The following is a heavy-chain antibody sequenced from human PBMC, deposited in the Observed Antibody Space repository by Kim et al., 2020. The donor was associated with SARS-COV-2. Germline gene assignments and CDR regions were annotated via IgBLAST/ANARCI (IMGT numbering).Heavy chain of an antibody. CDR1: GFTFSSYS. D-gene: IGHD3-10*01. CDR3: ARDPITMVRGVISNAFDI. V-gene: IGHV3-48*02. CDR2: ISSSSSTI. J-gene: IGHJ3*02. Sequence: GGSLRLSCAASGFTFSSYSMNWVRQAPGKGLEWVSYISSSSSTIYYADSVKGRFTISRDNAKNSLYLQMNSLRDEDTAVYYCARDPITMVRGVISNAFDIWGQGTMVTVSS.